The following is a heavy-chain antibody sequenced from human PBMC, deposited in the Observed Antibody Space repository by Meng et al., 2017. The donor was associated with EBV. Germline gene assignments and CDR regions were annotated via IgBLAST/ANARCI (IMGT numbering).Heavy chain of an antibody. CDR1: GGAFSSGCYY. V-gene: IGHV4-61*01. CDR3: ARASYYGLYFWFDP. CDR2: IYYRGST. Sequence: QQESGRGLVKHPADLSLTVSASGGAFSSGCYYWSWIRQPEEKGLERIEYIYYRGSTYYTSFIKRSVIIAVDTSKHQSPLKRTVVTAADAVVYCGARASYYGLYFWFDPWGQGALVTVSS. D-gene: IGHD3-10*01. J-gene: IGHJ5*02.